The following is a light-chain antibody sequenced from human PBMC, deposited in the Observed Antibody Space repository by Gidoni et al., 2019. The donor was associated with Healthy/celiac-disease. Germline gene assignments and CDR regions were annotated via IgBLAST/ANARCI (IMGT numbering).Light chain of an antibody. CDR1: QGISSS. CDR2: AAS. CDR3: QQLNSYPWT. Sequence: DIHFTQSPSFLSASVGDRVTITCRAIQGISSSLAWYQQNPGKAPILLIYAASTLQSGVPARFSGSGSGTEFTLTISSLQPEDFATYYCQQLNSYPWTFGQGTKVEIK. V-gene: IGKV1-9*01. J-gene: IGKJ1*01.